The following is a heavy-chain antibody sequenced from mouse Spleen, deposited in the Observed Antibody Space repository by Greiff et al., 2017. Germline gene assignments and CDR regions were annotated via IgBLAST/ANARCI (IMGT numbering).Heavy chain of an antibody. Sequence: QVQLKQPGAELVKPGASVKVSCKASGYTFTSYWMHWVKQSPGQGLEWIGRINPSDGDIHNNQKFKGKATLTVDKSSSTAYMQLSSLTSEDSAVYYCAIDTGDYWGQGTTLTVSS. V-gene: IGHV1-74*01. J-gene: IGHJ2*01. CDR1: GYTFTSYW. CDR2: INPSDGDI. D-gene: IGHD4-1*01. CDR3: AIDTGDY.